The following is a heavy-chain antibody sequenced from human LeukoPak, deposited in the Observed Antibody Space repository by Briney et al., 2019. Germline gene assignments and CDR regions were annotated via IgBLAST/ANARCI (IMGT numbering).Heavy chain of an antibody. CDR1: GYTFTSYY. V-gene: IGHV1-46*01. J-gene: IGHJ5*02. CDR2: INPSGGST. D-gene: IGHD1-26*01. Sequence: EASVKVSCKASGYTFTSYYMHWVRRAPGQGLEWMGIINPSGGSTSYAQKFQGRLTMTRDMFTSTDYMELTSLTSDDTAVYYCARDNSVGETAWWFDPWGQGTLVTVSS. CDR3: ARDNSVGETAWWFDP.